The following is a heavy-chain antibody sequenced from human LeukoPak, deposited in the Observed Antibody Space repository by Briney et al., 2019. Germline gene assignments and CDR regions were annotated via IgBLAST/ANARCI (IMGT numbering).Heavy chain of an antibody. V-gene: IGHV3-30*18. J-gene: IGHJ5*01. CDR2: MSYDGSNN. CDR1: GFTFSNYG. D-gene: IGHD3-10*01. Sequence: GGSLRLSCAASGFTFSNYGMHWVRQAPGKGLEWVSFMSYDGSNNYYVDSVKGRFIVSRDNSKNTVYLQMNSLRDDDTAVYYCAKGTVGTSESYRFKSDWFDSWGQGTLVTVSS. CDR3: AKGTVGTSESYRFKSDWFDS.